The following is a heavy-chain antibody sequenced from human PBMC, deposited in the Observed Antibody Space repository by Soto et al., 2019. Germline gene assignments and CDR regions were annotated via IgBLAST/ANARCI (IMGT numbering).Heavy chain of an antibody. Sequence: PSEALSLTCPVSGGSISGHSWIWIRQPAGKGLEWIGHIYPSGSTSYNPSLRSRVTMSLDTSSNQIFLNLTSVTAADTAVFYCVRGRSYSVYDFWGPGTLVTVSS. D-gene: IGHD5-12*01. CDR1: GGSISGHS. CDR2: IYPSGST. CDR3: VRGRSYSVYDF. J-gene: IGHJ4*02. V-gene: IGHV4-4*07.